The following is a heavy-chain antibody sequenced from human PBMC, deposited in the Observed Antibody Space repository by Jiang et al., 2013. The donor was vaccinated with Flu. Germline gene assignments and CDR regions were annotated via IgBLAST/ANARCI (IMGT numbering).Heavy chain of an antibody. J-gene: IGHJ5*02. CDR2: IIPLFGTA. CDR1: GGTFSSYA. CDR3: ARVPPPSDFRSPYYTNGGGWFDP. D-gene: IGHD3-3*01. V-gene: IGHV1-69*06. Sequence: SGAEVKKPGSSVKVSCKASGGTFSSYAISWVRQAPGQGLGWMGGIIPLFGTANYAQKFQGRVTLTADKSTNTAYMELSSLKYEDTAVYYCARVPPPSDFRSPYYTNGGGWFDPWGQGTLVTVSS.